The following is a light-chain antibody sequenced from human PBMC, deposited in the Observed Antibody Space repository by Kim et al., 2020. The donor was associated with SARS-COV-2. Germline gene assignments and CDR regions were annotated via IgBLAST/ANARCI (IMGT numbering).Light chain of an antibody. CDR3: QSYDSRLRSSV. CDR2: ANA. Sequence: QRVTISCTGSSCNIGAGYGVHWYQQLPGTAPKLLIYANADRPSGVPDRFSGSKSATSASLAITELQADDEADYYCQSYDSRLRSSVFGGGTQLTVL. CDR1: SCNIGAGYG. J-gene: IGLJ2*01. V-gene: IGLV1-40*01.